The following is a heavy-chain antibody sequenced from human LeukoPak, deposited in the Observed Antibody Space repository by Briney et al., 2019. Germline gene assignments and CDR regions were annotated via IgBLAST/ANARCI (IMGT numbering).Heavy chain of an antibody. V-gene: IGHV3-21*01. CDR1: GFTFSSYS. CDR2: ISGSSSYI. J-gene: IGHJ4*02. CDR3: ARGGGYCGGDCYGIDY. Sequence: TGGSLRLSCAASGFTFSSYSMKWVRQAPGKRLEWVSSISGSSSYIYYADSVQGRFTISRDNAKNSLYLQMNSLRAEDTAVYYCARGGGYCGGDCYGIDYWGQGTLVTVSS. D-gene: IGHD2-21*01.